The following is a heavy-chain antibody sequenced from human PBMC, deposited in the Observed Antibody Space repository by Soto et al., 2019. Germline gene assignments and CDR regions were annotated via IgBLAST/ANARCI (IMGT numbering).Heavy chain of an antibody. V-gene: IGHV3-30*18. CDR1: GFTLSNTG. CDR3: AKGWGSSGWFNWFDP. Sequence: QVQLVESGGGVVQPGRSLRLSCVASGFTLSNTGMHWVRKAPGKGLEWVAMISHDGSNTYYGDSVKCRFTISRDNSWNTLYLQMDSLRSEDTSVYYCAKGWGSSGWFNWFDPWGQGTLVTVSS. D-gene: IGHD6-19*01. J-gene: IGHJ5*02. CDR2: ISHDGSNT.